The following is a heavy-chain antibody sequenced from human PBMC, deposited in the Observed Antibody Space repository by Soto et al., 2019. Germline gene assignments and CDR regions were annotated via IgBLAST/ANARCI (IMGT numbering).Heavy chain of an antibody. V-gene: IGHV3-74*01. CDR1: GFTFRNYW. Sequence: PGGSLRLCCAASGFTFRNYWMHWVRQAPGKGLVWVSRVNSDGDTTYYADSVKGRFTISRDNAKNTLHLQMNSLGAEDTAVYYCASGYCTNGVCYDNDAFDIWGQGTMVTVSS. J-gene: IGHJ3*02. CDR3: ASGYCTNGVCYDNDAFDI. D-gene: IGHD2-8*01. CDR2: VNSDGDTT.